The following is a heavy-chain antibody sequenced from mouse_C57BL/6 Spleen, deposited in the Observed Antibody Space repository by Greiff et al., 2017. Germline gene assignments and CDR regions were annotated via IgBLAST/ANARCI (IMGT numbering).Heavy chain of an antibody. J-gene: IGHJ2*01. V-gene: IGHV5-6*01. Sequence: QLVESGGDLVKPGGSLKLSCAASGFTFSSYGMSWVRQTPDKRLEWVATISSGGSYTYYPDSVKGRFTISRDNAKNTLYLQMSSLKSEDTAMYYCARHHYYGSSYDYWGQGTTLTVSS. CDR1: GFTFSSYG. CDR2: ISSGGSYT. CDR3: ARHHYYGSSYDY. D-gene: IGHD1-1*01.